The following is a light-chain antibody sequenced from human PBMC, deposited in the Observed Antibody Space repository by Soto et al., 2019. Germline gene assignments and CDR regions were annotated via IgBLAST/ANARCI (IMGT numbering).Light chain of an antibody. J-gene: IGKJ4*01. CDR3: QQLNKYPST. Sequence: DIQMTQSPSSLSASVGDRVTITCRASQGIRIDLGWYQQKPGKAPKLLIYAASTLQTGVPSRFSGSGSGTDFTLTISSLQPGDFATYYCQQLNKYPSTFGGGTKVDIK. CDR1: QGIRID. CDR2: AAS. V-gene: IGKV1-17*01.